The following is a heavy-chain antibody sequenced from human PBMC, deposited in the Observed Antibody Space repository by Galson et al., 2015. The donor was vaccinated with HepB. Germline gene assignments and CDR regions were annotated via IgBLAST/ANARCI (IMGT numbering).Heavy chain of an antibody. V-gene: IGHV1-18*04. D-gene: IGHD5-12*01. CDR3: AREGPLGYSGYAGYTPENYFDY. CDR1: GYTFTSYG. J-gene: IGHJ4*02. CDR2: IRAYNGNT. Sequence: SVKVSCKASGYTFTSYGISWVRQAPGKGLEWMGWIRAYNGNTNYAQKLQGRVTMTTDTSTSTAYMELRSLRSDDTAVYYCAREGPLGYSGYAGYTPENYFDYWGQGTLVTVSS.